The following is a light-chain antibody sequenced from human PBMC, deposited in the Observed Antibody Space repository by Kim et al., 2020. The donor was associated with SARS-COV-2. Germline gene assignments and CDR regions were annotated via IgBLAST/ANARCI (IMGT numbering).Light chain of an antibody. Sequence: QLVLTQSPSASASLGASVKLTCTLSSGHSSYAIAWHQQQPEKGPRYLMKLNSDGCHSKGDGIPDRFSGSSSGAERYLTISSLQSEDEADYYCQTWGTGSWVFGGGTQLTVL. J-gene: IGLJ3*02. CDR2: LNSDGCH. V-gene: IGLV4-69*01. CDR3: QTWGTGSWV. CDR1: SGHSSYA.